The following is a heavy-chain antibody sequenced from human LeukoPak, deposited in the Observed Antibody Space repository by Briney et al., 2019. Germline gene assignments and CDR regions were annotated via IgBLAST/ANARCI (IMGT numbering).Heavy chain of an antibody. D-gene: IGHD6-6*01. J-gene: IGHJ6*02. CDR2: ISGSGGST. Sequence: PGGSLRLSCAASGFTFSSYAMSWVRQAPGKGLEWVSAISGSGGSTYYADSVKGRFTISRDNSKNTLYLQMNSLRAEDTAVYYCAKEGIEYSSSYNYYGMDVWGQGTTVTVSS. V-gene: IGHV3-23*01. CDR1: GFTFSSYA. CDR3: AKEGIEYSSSYNYYGMDV.